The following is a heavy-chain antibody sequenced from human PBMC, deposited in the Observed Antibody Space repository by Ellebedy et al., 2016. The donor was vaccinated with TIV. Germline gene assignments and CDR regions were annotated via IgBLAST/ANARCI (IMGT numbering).Heavy chain of an antibody. CDR1: GFTFRDYY. CDR2: ISSSGTTT. CDR3: ARSRAGSTSCSDY. D-gene: IGHD2-2*01. Sequence: GESLKISCAASGFTFRDYYMTWVRQAPGKGLEWVSYISSSGTTTFYTDSVRGRFTISRDNAKNSLSLQMNSLRADDTAVYYCARSRAGSTSCSDYWGQGTLVTVSS. J-gene: IGHJ4*02. V-gene: IGHV3-11*01.